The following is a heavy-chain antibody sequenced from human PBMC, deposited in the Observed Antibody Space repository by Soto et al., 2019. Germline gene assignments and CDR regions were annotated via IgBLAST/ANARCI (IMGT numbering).Heavy chain of an antibody. CDR1: GFTFRNYW. V-gene: IGHV3-7*03. CDR3: ARDGCTSASCDIYGMDV. D-gene: IGHD2-2*02. Sequence: PGGSLRLSCAASGFTFRNYWMSWVRQAPGKGLEWVANIKGDGSERHYVDSVKGRFTISRDNAKNSLSLQMNSLRVEDTAVYYCARDGCTSASCDIYGMDVWGQGTTVTVSS. CDR2: IKGDGSER. J-gene: IGHJ6*02.